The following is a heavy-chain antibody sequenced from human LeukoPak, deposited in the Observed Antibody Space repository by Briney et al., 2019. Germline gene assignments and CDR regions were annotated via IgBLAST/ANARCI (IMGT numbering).Heavy chain of an antibody. V-gene: IGHV3-30*18. J-gene: IGHJ3*02. D-gene: IGHD3-22*01. CDR1: GFTFSSYD. CDR3: AKESSYYDTRGNAFDI. CDR2: ISHDGSNK. Sequence: GGSLRLSCAASGFTFSSYDMHWVRQAPGKGLEWVAAISHDGSNKYYADSVKGRFTISRDNAKNTLCLLMNSLRDEDTAVYHCAKESSYYDTRGNAFDIWGQGTMVTVSS.